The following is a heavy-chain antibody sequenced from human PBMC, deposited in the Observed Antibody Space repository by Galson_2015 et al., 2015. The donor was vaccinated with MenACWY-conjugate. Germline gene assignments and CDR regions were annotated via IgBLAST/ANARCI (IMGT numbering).Heavy chain of an antibody. CDR2: IKQDGSEQ. J-gene: IGHJ4*02. D-gene: IGHD6-19*01. CDR3: ASYDEVGWYPNDY. Sequence: SLRLSCAASGFTFSSYWMSWVRQAPGKGLEWVANIKQDGSEQYYVDSVKGRFTISRDNAKNSLYLQMNSLRAEDTAVYYCASYDEVGWYPNDYWGQGTLVAVSS. CDR1: GFTFSSYW. V-gene: IGHV3-7*03.